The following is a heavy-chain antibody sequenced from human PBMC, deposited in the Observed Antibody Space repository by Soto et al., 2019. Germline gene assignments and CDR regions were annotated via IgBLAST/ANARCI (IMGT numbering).Heavy chain of an antibody. V-gene: IGHV3-21*02. CDR1: GFTFSSYS. J-gene: IGHJ6*02. D-gene: IGHD1-26*01. CDR2: ISNSSSYI. Sequence: EVQLVESGGGLVKPGGSLRLSCAASGFTFSSYSMNWVRQAPGKGLECVTSISNSSSYIYYADSVKCRFTISTDNAKNSQSLQINPLRDEDTAVYYSASDMIPVGATTHYYSGMEVWGQGTTVTVSS. CDR3: ASDMIPVGATTHYYSGMEV.